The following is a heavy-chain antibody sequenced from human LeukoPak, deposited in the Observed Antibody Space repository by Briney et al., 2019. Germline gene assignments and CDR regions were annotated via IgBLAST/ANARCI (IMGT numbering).Heavy chain of an antibody. J-gene: IGHJ6*02. V-gene: IGHV3-21*01. CDR3: VRDVSRRMGMDV. Sequence: GGSLRRSCLASGFTCNSYTMTWVRQAPGKGREWVSTIGPVSSNIWIADSLKGRFTISRDKPKISLYLQMNGLRAEDTAVYYCVRDVSRRMGMDVWGQGTTVTVSS. CDR1: GFTCNSYT. CDR2: IGPVSSNI. D-gene: IGHD2-15*01.